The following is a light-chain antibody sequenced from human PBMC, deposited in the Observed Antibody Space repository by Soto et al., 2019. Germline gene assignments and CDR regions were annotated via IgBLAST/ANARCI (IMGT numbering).Light chain of an antibody. J-gene: IGKJ2*01. CDR1: QSVTIN. Sequence: EIVMTQSPATLSGSPGERATLCCGASQSVTINLAWYQQKAGQAPRLLIYGASARATGIPARFSGSGSGTEFTLTISSLQSEDFAVYYCQQYNNWPSMYTFGQGTKLEFK. V-gene: IGKV3-15*01. CDR2: GAS. CDR3: QQYNNWPSMYT.